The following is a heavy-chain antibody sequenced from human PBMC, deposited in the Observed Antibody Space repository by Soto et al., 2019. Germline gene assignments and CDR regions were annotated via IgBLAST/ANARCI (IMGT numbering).Heavy chain of an antibody. CDR1: GGSFKSGSYS. CDR2: VYHTGRT. CDR3: ARDFAYFDS. V-gene: IGHV4-61*01. D-gene: IGHD3-3*01. J-gene: IGHJ4*02. Sequence: SETLSLTCTVSGGSFKSGSYSWSWIRQPPGKGLEWIGYVYHTGRTSCNPSLKSRVSISMDTSKNQFSLNLDSVTAADTAVYFCARDFAYFDSWGQGTLVTVSS.